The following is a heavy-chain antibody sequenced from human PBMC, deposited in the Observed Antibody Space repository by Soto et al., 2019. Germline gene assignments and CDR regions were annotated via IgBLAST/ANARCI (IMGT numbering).Heavy chain of an antibody. D-gene: IGHD3-10*01. CDR3: ARGGGSGSYYNQYNWFDP. CDR1: GFTFSNYA. J-gene: IGHJ5*02. Sequence: GGSLRLSYAASGFTFSNYAMTWVRQAPGKGLEWVSRSSGGDDSAQYADSVKGRFTISRDNSKNTLYLQMNSLRSDDTAVYYCARGGGSGSYYNQYNWFDPWGQGTLVTVSS. V-gene: IGHV3-23*01. CDR2: SSGGDDSA.